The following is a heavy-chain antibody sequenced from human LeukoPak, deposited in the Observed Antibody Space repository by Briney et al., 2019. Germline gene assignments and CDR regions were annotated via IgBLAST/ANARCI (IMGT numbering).Heavy chain of an antibody. V-gene: IGHV4-31*03. CDR1: GGSISSGDYY. CDR3: AREGYDSNYYYYLDY. D-gene: IGHD3-22*01. J-gene: IGHJ4*02. CDR2: IYYSGST. Sequence: SETLSLTCTVSGGSISSGDYYWSWIRQHPGKGLEWIGNIYYSGSTYYNPSLKSRVTISVDTSKSQFSLKLSSVTAADTAVYYCAREGYDSNYYYYLDYWGQGTLVTVSS.